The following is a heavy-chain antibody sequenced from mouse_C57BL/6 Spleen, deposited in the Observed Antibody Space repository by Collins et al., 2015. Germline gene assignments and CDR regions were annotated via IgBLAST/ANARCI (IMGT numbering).Heavy chain of an antibody. CDR2: IHPNGSNT. CDR1: GYIFTSYW. V-gene: IGHV1-64*01. CDR3: ARRDDYDDVLGYFDV. J-gene: IGHJ1*03. Sequence: QVQLQQPGTELVKPGASVKLSCKASGYIFTSYWMHWMRQRPGQGLEWIGMIHPNGSNTNYNEKFKNKATLTVDKSSSTAFMQLSSLTSEDSAVYYCARRDDYDDVLGYFDVWGTGTTVTVSS. D-gene: IGHD2-4*01.